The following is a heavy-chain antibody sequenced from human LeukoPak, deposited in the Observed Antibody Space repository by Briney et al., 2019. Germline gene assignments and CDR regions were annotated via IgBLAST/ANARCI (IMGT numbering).Heavy chain of an antibody. CDR2: IRYDENTK. V-gene: IGHV3-30*02. J-gene: IGHJ4*02. Sequence: GESLSLSCTASGFSFSSYVMQWVRQAPGKGLEWVACIRYDENTKYYADSVKGRFTVSRDNSENTLFLQMNSLRAEDTAVYYCAKENTRDGYRHFHYWGQGTLVTVSS. CDR3: AKENTRDGYRHFHY. CDR1: GFSFSSYV. D-gene: IGHD5-24*01.